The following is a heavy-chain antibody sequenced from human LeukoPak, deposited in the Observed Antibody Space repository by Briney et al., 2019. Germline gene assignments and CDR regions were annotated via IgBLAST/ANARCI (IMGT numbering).Heavy chain of an antibody. J-gene: IGHJ4*02. Sequence: PGGSLRLSCAASGFTFSSYGMHWVRQAPGKGLEWVAVISHDGSNKYYADSVKGRFTISRDSSKNTLYLQMNSLRAEDTAVYYCAKAPRPWVGGATGSRYYFDYWGQGTPVTVSS. CDR3: AKAPRPWVGGATGSRYYFDY. CDR2: ISHDGSNK. CDR1: GFTFSSYG. D-gene: IGHD1-26*01. V-gene: IGHV3-30*18.